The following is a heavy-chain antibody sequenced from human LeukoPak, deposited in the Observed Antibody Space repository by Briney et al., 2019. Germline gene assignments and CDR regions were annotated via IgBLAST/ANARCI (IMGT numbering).Heavy chain of an antibody. CDR3: ARVKKYSYYFDY. J-gene: IGHJ4*02. CDR2: INHSGST. D-gene: IGHD5-18*01. V-gene: IGHV4-34*01. CDR1: GGSFSGYY. Sequence: SETLSLTCAVYGGSFSGYYWSWIRQPPGKGLEWIGEINHSGSTNYNPSLKSRVTISVDTSKNQFSLKPSSVTAADTAVYYCARVKKYSYYFDYWGQGTLVTVSS.